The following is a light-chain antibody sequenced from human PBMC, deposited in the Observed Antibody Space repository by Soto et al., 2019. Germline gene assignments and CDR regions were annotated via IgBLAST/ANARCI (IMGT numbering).Light chain of an antibody. CDR3: ATWDDSLSGWV. CDR2: RNN. Sequence: QSVLTQPPSASGTPGQRVTISCSGSSSNIGTNYVYWYQHLPGTAPKLLIYRNNQRPSGVPDRFSGSKSGTSASLAISGLRSEDESDYYCATWDDSLSGWVFGGGTKLTFL. CDR1: SSNIGTNY. J-gene: IGLJ3*02. V-gene: IGLV1-47*01.